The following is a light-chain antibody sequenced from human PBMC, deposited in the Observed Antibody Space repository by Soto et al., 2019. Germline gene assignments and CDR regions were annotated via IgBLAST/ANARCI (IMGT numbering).Light chain of an antibody. V-gene: IGKV1-39*01. CDR3: QQSDRNPYT. CDR2: AAS. J-gene: IGKJ2*01. CDR1: QSISSY. Sequence: DIQMTQATSSLSASVGDRVTITCRASQSISSYLNWYQHKPWKAPKLLIYAASSLQSGVPSRFSGSGSGTDFTLTISLLQPEDFAPYSLQQSDRNPYTFGQGNKREIK.